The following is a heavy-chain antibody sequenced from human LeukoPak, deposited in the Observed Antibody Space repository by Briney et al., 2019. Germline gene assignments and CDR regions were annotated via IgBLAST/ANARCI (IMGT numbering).Heavy chain of an antibody. Sequence: GGSLRLSCAASGFTFSSYSMNWVRQAPGKGLEWVSSISSSSSYIYYADSVKGRFTISRDNAKNSLYLQMNSLRAEDTAVYYCARDSGAAAGTYYYYMDVWGKGTTVTVSS. V-gene: IGHV3-21*01. D-gene: IGHD6-13*01. CDR2: ISSSSSYI. J-gene: IGHJ6*03. CDR1: GFTFSSYS. CDR3: ARDSGAAAGTYYYYMDV.